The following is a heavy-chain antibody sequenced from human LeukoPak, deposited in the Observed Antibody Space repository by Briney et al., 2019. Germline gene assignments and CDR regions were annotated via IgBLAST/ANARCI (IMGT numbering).Heavy chain of an antibody. J-gene: IGHJ6*03. D-gene: IGHD3-10*01. V-gene: IGHV3-7*01. CDR1: GLSFSSYW. Sequence: PGGSLRLSCEGSGLSFSSYWMTWVRQSPGKGPEWVANIKQDESERYTVDSVKGRFTISRDNAKNSVYLHMNSLRAEDTALYYCARLSAYYYGSFFYYYMDVWGKGTTVTVSS. CDR3: ARLSAYYYGSFFYYYMDV. CDR2: IKQDESER.